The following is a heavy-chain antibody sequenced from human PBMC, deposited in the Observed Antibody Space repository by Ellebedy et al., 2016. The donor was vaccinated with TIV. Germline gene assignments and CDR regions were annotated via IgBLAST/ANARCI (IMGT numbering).Heavy chain of an antibody. D-gene: IGHD4-17*01. CDR3: ARLMTTVTNWFDP. Sequence: MPSETLSLTCTVSGSSISSYYWSWIRQHAGKGLEWIGRIYTSGSTNYNPSLKSRVTISVDTSKNQFSLKLSSVTAADTAVYYCARLMTTVTNWFDPWGQGTLVTVSS. J-gene: IGHJ5*02. V-gene: IGHV4-4*07. CDR1: GSSISSYY. CDR2: IYTSGST.